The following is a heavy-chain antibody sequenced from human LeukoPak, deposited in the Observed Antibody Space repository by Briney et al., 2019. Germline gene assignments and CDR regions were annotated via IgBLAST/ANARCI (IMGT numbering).Heavy chain of an antibody. D-gene: IGHD5-24*01. CDR3: ARGRDGYSGDLGY. V-gene: IGHV1-8*03. CDR2: MNPNSGNT. J-gene: IGHJ4*02. CDR1: GYTFTSYD. Sequence: ASVKVPCKASGYTFTSYDINWVRQATGQGLEWMGWMNPNSGNTGYAQKFQGRVTITRDTSISTAYMELSSLRFEDTAVYYCARGRDGYSGDLGYWGQGTLVTVSS.